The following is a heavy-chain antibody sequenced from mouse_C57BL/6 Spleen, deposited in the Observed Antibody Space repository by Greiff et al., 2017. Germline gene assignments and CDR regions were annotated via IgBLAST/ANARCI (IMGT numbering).Heavy chain of an antibody. CDR3: AGEYGSSPYYIDY. Sequence: QVQLQQSGAELARPGASVKLSCKASGYTFTSYGISWVKQRTGQGLEWIGEIYPRSGNTYYNEKFKGKATLTADKSSSTAYMELRSLTSEDSAVYFCAGEYGSSPYYIDYWGQGTTLTVSS. CDR2: IYPRSGNT. V-gene: IGHV1-81*01. J-gene: IGHJ2*01. CDR1: GYTFTSYG. D-gene: IGHD1-1*01.